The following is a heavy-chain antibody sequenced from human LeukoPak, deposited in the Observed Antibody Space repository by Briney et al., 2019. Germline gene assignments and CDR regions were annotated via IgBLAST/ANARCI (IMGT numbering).Heavy chain of an antibody. CDR1: GTPSTATY. D-gene: IGHD3-16*01. J-gene: IGHJ4*02. CDR2: FNPNSGGT. V-gene: IGHV1-2*02. CDR3: AREVFAPPERRSTPFDY. Sequence: GASVKVSARLLGTPSTATYMHWVQQPPGQGLKGLDWFNPNSGGTNYAQKFQGRVTMTRDTSISTAYMELRSLRSDDTAVYYCAREVFAPPERRSTPFDYWGQGTLVTVSS.